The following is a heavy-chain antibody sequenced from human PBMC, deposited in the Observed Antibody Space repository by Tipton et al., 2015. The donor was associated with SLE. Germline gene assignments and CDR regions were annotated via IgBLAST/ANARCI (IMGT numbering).Heavy chain of an antibody. V-gene: IGHV4-39*07. J-gene: IGHJ4*02. CDR3: ARGGGAYDFDY. CDR2: FYYSGNT. Sequence: TLSLTCTVSGDSISSSSYYWGWIRQPPGKGLEWIGTFYYSGNTYFNPSLKSRVTISVDTSKNQFSLRLSSVTAADTAVYYCARGGGAYDFDYWGQGTLVTVSS. D-gene: IGHD3-10*01. CDR1: GDSISSSSYY.